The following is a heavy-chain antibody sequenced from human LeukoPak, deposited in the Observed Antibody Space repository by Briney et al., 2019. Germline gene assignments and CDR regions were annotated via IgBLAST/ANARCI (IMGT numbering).Heavy chain of an antibody. V-gene: IGHV3-33*06. CDR1: GFTFSSYG. CDR2: IWYDGSTK. CDR3: AKDRWLWP. D-gene: IGHD2-21*01. J-gene: IGHJ3*01. Sequence: GGSLRLSCAASGFTFSSYGMHWVRQAPGKGLEWVAVIWYDGSTKYYADSVKGRFTISRDNSKNALYLQMNSVRVEDTAVYYCAKDRWLWPWGQGTMVTVSS.